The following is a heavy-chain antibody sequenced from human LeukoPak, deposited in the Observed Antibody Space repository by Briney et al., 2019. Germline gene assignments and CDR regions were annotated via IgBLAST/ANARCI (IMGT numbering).Heavy chain of an antibody. D-gene: IGHD5-18*01. Sequence: PGGSLRLSCAASGFTFSTYVMAWVRQAPGKGLEWVSGISTSGDSTYYAGSVKGRFTISRDDSRNTLYLQLNSLKAEDTAVYYCVTKKPAYNYGWSFDYWGQGTLVTVSS. CDR3: VTKKPAYNYGWSFDY. J-gene: IGHJ4*02. V-gene: IGHV3-23*01. CDR2: ISTSGDST. CDR1: GFTFSTYV.